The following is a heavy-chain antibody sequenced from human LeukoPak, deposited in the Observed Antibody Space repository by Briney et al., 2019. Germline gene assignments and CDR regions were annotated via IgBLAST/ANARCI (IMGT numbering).Heavy chain of an antibody. J-gene: IGHJ5*02. CDR3: ARGQRELPPRFDP. D-gene: IGHD1-26*01. CDR2: IYYSGST. CDR1: GGSISSGGYY. V-gene: IGHV4-31*03. Sequence: PSQTLSLTCTVSGGSISSGGYYWSWIRQHPGKVLEWIGYIYYSGSTYYNPSLKSRVTMSVDTSKNQFSLKLSSVTAADTAVYYCARGQRELPPRFDPWGQGTLVTVSS.